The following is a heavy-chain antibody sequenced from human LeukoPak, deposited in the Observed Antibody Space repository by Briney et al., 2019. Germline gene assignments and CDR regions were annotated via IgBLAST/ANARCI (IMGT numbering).Heavy chain of an antibody. J-gene: IGHJ4*02. Sequence: GASVKVSCKASGYTFLNYDFTWVRQAPGQGLEWMGWISAHNYNTKYAQRFQGRVTMTADTSTTTAYMELRSLRSDDTAVYYCARVADYGSGSHLFDYWDQGTLVAVSS. CDR2: ISAHNYNT. CDR3: ARVADYGSGSHLFDY. D-gene: IGHD3-10*01. CDR1: GYTFLNYD. V-gene: IGHV1-18*01.